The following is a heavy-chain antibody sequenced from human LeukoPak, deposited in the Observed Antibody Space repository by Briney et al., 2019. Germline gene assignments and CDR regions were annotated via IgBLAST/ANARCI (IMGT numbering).Heavy chain of an antibody. V-gene: IGHV4-4*02. CDR2: IYLSGRT. D-gene: IGHD4-17*01. J-gene: IGHJ4*02. Sequence: SETLSLTCAVSGGSISSSNWWNWVRQPPGKGLEWIGEIYLSGRTTYSPSLKSRVTISVDTSKNQFSLKLSSVTAADTAVYYCARLPTVTFFDYWGQGTLVTVSS. CDR3: ARLPTVTFFDY. CDR1: GGSISSSNW.